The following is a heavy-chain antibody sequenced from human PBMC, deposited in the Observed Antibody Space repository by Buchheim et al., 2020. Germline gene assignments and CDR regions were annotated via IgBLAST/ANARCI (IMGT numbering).Heavy chain of an antibody. CDR1: GFTFSSYA. CDR3: ARGRLSSGYYPLYYFDY. Sequence: QVQLVESGGGVVQPGRSLRLSCAASGFTFSSYAMHWVRQAPGKGLEWVAVISYDGSNKYYADSVKGRFTISRDNSKNTLYLQMNSLRAEDTAVYYCARGRLSSGYYPLYYFDYWGQGTL. CDR2: ISYDGSNK. D-gene: IGHD3-22*01. J-gene: IGHJ4*02. V-gene: IGHV3-30-3*01.